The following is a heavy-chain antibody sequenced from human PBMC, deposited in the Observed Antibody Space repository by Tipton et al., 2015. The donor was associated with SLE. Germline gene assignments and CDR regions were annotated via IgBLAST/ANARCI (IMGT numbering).Heavy chain of an antibody. CDR2: TYYRSNWFN. CDR1: GDSVSSYTAA. D-gene: IGHD6-19*01. Sequence: LRLSCAISGDSVSSYTAAWHWIRQSPSRGLEWLGRTYYRSNWFNDYAVSVKSRITINPDTSKNQFSLQMNSVTPEDTAVYYCARGAYNSGWSWGQGTLVTVSS. CDR3: ARGAYNSGWS. J-gene: IGHJ5*02. V-gene: IGHV6-1*01.